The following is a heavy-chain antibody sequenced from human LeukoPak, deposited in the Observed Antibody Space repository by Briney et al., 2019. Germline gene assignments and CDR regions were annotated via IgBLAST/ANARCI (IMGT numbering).Heavy chain of an antibody. D-gene: IGHD2-15*01. J-gene: IGHJ4*02. CDR1: GFTFSNYG. CDR3: ARGYCSGGSCSKFDY. V-gene: IGHV3-53*01. CDR2: IHTAGST. Sequence: GGSLRLSCAASGFTFSNYGMHWVRQAPGKGLEWVSFIHTAGSTFYADSVKGRFTISRDNSKNTLYLQMNSLRAEDTAMYYCARGYCSGGSCSKFDYWGQGTLVTVSS.